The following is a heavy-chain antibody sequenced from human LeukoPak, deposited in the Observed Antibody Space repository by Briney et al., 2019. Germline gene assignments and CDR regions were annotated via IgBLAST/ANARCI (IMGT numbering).Heavy chain of an antibody. CDR3: ARAAYYRFDY. D-gene: IGHD1-26*01. V-gene: IGHV3-74*01. J-gene: IGHJ4*02. CDR1: GFTFSSYW. Sequence: GGSLRLSCAASGFTFSSYWVHWVRQAPGKGLEWVARINSDGSTINHADSVRGRFTISRDDAENTLYLQMSSLRAEDTAIYFCARAAYYRFDYWGQGTLVTVSS. CDR2: INSDGSTI.